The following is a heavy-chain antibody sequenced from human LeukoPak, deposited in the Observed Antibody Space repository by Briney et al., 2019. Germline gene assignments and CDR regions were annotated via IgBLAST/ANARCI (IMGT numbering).Heavy chain of an antibody. CDR2: IYHSGST. Sequence: SETLSLTCTVSGYSISSGYYWGWIRQPPGKGLEWIGSIYHSGSTYHNPSLKSRVTISVDTSKNQFSLKLSSVTAADTAVYYCAREGPFDYWGQGTLVTVSS. J-gene: IGHJ4*02. V-gene: IGHV4-38-2*02. CDR1: GYSISSGYY. CDR3: AREGPFDY.